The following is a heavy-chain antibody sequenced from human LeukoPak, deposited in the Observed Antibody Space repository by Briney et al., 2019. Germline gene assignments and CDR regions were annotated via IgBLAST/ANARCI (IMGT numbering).Heavy chain of an antibody. J-gene: IGHJ5*02. CDR3: ARHSSFSGVQYVLRYFDQASYNWFDP. Sequence: SETLSLTCTVSGGSISSGSYYWSWIRQPPGKGLEWIGYIYYSGSTNYNPSLKSRVTISVDTSKNQFSLKLSSVTAADTAVYYCARHSSFSGVQYVLRYFDQASYNWFDPWGQGTLVTVSS. CDR2: IYYSGST. CDR1: GGSISSGSYY. V-gene: IGHV4-61*01. D-gene: IGHD3-9*01.